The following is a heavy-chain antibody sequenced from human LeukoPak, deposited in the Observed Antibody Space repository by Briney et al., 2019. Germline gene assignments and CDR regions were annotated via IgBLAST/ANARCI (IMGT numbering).Heavy chain of an antibody. V-gene: IGHV1-2*02. CDR1: GYTFTDYY. J-gene: IGHJ6*03. CDR2: INPNSGGT. CDR3: ARVRVPAAIYYYMDV. D-gene: IGHD2-2*02. Sequence: ASVKVSCKASGYTFTDYYIHWVRQAPGQGLEWMGWINPNSGGTNYAQKFQGRVTMTRDTSISTAYMELSRLRSDDTAVYYCARVRVPAAIYYYMDVWGKGTTVTVSS.